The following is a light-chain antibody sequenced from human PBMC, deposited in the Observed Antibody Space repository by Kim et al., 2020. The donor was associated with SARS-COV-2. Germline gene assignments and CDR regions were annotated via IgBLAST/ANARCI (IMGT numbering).Light chain of an antibody. J-gene: IGLJ2*01. V-gene: IGLV1-47*02. Sequence: QSVVTQPPSASGTPGQRVTISCSGSNSNVGSNFVFWYQQLPGTAPKLLVYDNFQRPSGVPDRFSGSKSGTSASLAIGGLRSEDEADYYCSSWDDSLSTLLFGGGTQLTVL. CDR3: SSWDDSLSTLL. CDR1: NSNVGSNF. CDR2: DNF.